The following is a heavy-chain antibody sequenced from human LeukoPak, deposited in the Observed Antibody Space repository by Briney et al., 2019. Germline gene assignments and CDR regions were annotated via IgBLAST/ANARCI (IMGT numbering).Heavy chain of an antibody. CDR3: ARGGDYYGSAKAFDY. CDR1: GGSFSGYY. J-gene: IGHJ4*02. Sequence: SETLSLTCAVYGGSFSGYYWSWLRQPPGKGLEWIGEINHSGSTNYNPSLKSRVTISVDTSKNQFSLKLSSVTAADTAVYYCARGGDYYGSAKAFDYWGQGTLGTVSS. CDR2: INHSGST. D-gene: IGHD3-10*01. V-gene: IGHV4-34*01.